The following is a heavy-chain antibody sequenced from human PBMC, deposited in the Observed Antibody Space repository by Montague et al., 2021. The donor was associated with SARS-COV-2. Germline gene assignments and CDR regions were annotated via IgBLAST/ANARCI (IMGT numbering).Heavy chain of an antibody. CDR3: ARVFPRWLQFDPYFDY. Sequence: SETLSLTCTVSGGSISSYYWSWIRQPPGKGLEWIGYIYYNGSTNYNPSLKSRVTISVDTSKNQFSLKLSSVTAADTAVYYCARVFPRWLQFDPYFDYWGQGTQVTVSS. V-gene: IGHV4-59*01. J-gene: IGHJ4*02. CDR2: IYYNGST. CDR1: GGSISSYY. D-gene: IGHD5-24*01.